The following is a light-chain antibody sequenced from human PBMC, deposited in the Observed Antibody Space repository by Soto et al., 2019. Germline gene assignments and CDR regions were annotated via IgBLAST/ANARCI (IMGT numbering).Light chain of an antibody. CDR2: AAS. CDR3: QQSYTIPYT. CDR1: QSISTY. V-gene: IGKV1-39*01. J-gene: IGKJ2*01. Sequence: DIQMTQSPSSLPASVGDRVTLTCRASQSISTYLKWYQQKPGKTPKLLIYAASSLQSGVPSRLSDSGSGTDFPLTISSLQPENFATYYCQQSYTIPYTFGQGTKLEIK.